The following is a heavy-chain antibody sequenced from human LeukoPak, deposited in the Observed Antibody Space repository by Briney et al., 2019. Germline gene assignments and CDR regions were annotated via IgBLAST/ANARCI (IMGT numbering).Heavy chain of an antibody. J-gene: IGHJ4*02. CDR1: GGSFSGYY. CDR2: INHSGST. Sequence: SETLSLTCAVYGGSFSGYYWSWIRQPPGKGLEWVGEINHSGSTNYNPSLKSRVTISVDTSKNQFSLKLSSVTAADTAVYYCARDPTVTTGTNDYWGQGTLVTVSS. D-gene: IGHD4-17*01. V-gene: IGHV4-34*01. CDR3: ARDPTVTTGTNDY.